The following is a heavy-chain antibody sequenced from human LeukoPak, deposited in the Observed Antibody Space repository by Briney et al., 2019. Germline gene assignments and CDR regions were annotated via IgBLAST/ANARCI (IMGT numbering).Heavy chain of an antibody. CDR1: GFTFRNYV. D-gene: IGHD3-10*01. CDR2: TSSDLNVK. Sequence: GXSLRLSCAASGFTFRNYVIHWVRQAPGKGLEWVAVTSSDLNVKLYADSVKGGFTISRDNSRSTLYLQMNSLRPEDTAIYYCAREGYYGSGSPPSLYFDYWGQGTLVTVSS. CDR3: AREGYYGSGSPPSLYFDY. J-gene: IGHJ4*02. V-gene: IGHV3-30-3*01.